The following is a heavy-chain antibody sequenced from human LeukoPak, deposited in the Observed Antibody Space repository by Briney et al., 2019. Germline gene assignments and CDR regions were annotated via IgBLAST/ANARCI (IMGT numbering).Heavy chain of an antibody. J-gene: IGHJ3*02. D-gene: IGHD2-15*01. CDR1: GGSISSSNW. V-gene: IGHV4-4*02. CDR3: ARDPFYCSGGSCYSNGAGLDAIDI. Sequence: SGTLSLTCAVSGGSISSSNWWSWVRQPPGKGLEWIGEIYHSGSTNYNPSLKSRVTISVDKSKNQFSLKLSSVTAADTAVYYCARDPFYCSGGSCYSNGAGLDAIDIWGQGTMVTVSS. CDR2: IYHSGST.